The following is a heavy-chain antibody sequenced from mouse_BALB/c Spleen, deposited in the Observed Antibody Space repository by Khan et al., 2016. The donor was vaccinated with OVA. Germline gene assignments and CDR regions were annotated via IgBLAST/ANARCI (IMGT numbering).Heavy chain of an antibody. V-gene: IGHV1-7*01. CDR1: GYTFANYW. CDR2: INPSTGYT. J-gene: IGHJ2*01. D-gene: IGHD1-1*01. Sequence: QVQLKESGAELAKPGASVKMSCKASGYTFANYWMHWVKQRPGQGLDWIGYINPSTGYTDYNQKFKDKATLTADKSSSTVYMQLSSLTYEDSAGYDCSRLGSSYGTTIVYWGQGTTLTVSS. CDR3: SRLGSSYGTTIVY.